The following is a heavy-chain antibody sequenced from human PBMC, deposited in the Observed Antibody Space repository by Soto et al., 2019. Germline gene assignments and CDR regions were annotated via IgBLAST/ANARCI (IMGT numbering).Heavy chain of an antibody. D-gene: IGHD6-19*01. Sequence: EVQLLESGGGLVQPGGSLRLSCAASGFSFGSYAMNWVRQAPGRGLEGVSVISGSGDSTYYADSVKGRFTISRDNSKNTLYLQMISLRAEDTAVYYCARRSSGWYFDYWGQGTLVIVSS. J-gene: IGHJ4*02. CDR2: ISGSGDST. CDR1: GFSFGSYA. CDR3: ARRSSGWYFDY. V-gene: IGHV3-23*01.